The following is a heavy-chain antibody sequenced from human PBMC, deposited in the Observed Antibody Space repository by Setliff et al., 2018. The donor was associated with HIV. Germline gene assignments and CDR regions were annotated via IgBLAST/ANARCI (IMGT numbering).Heavy chain of an antibody. Sequence: ASVKVSCKASGYTFTSYGIGWVLQAPGQGLEWMGWISAYNGNTNYAQKLQGRVAMTTDTSTSTAYMELRSLRSDDTAVYYCARDRTVAGTLDAFDNWGQGTMVTVSS. V-gene: IGHV1-18*01. CDR1: GYTFTSYG. CDR3: ARDRTVAGTLDAFDN. CDR2: ISAYNGNT. D-gene: IGHD6-19*01. J-gene: IGHJ3*02.